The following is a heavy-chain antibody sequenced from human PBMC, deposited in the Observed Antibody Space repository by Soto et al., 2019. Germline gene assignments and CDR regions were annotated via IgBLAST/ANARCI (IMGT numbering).Heavy chain of an antibody. CDR2: ISSSSSYI. CDR1: GFTFSSYS. Sequence: EVQLVESGGGLVKPGGSPRLSCAASGFTFSSYSMNWVRQAPGKGLEWVSSISSSSSYIYYADSVKGRFTISRDNAKNSLYLQMNSLRAEDTAVYYCARGDIVVVPARPRSGWFDPWGQGTLVTVSS. D-gene: IGHD2-2*01. J-gene: IGHJ5*02. V-gene: IGHV3-21*01. CDR3: ARGDIVVVPARPRSGWFDP.